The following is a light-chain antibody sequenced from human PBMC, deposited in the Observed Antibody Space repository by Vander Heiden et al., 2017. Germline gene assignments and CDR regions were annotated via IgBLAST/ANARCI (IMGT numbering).Light chain of an antibody. CDR2: DNN. Sequence: QSVLTQPPSVSAPPGQKVTISFSGSSSNIGNNYVSWYQQLPGTAPKLRIYDNNKRPSGIPDRFSGSKSGTSATLGITGLQTGDEADYYCGTWDSSLSAYVFGTGTKVTVL. CDR3: GTWDSSLSAYV. V-gene: IGLV1-51*01. J-gene: IGLJ1*01. CDR1: SSNIGNNY.